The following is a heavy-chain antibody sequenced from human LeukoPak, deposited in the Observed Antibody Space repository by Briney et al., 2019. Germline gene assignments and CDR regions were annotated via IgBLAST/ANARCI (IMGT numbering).Heavy chain of an antibody. CDR3: ANYCSGGSCNGGY. CDR1: GFTFSSYS. V-gene: IGHV3-21*01. D-gene: IGHD2-15*01. J-gene: IGHJ4*02. CDR2: ISSSSSYI. Sequence: GGSLRLSCAASGFTFSSYSMNWVRQAPGKGLEWVSSISSSSSYIYYADSVKGRFTISRDNAKNSLYLQMNSLRAEDMAVYYCANYCSGGSCNGGYWGQGTLVTVSS.